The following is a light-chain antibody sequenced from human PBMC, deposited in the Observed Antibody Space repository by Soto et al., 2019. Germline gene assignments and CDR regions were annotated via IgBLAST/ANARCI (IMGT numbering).Light chain of an antibody. CDR1: SSNIGNYY. CDR3: GTGEGSLGIFV. J-gene: IGLJ1*01. CDR2: END. V-gene: IGLV1-51*02. Sequence: QSVLTQPPSVSAAPGQKVTMSCSGGSSNIGNYYVSWHQQLPGTAPKLLIYENDKRPSGIPDRFSGSKSGTSATLGITGLRTGAGAYYYCGTGEGSLGIFVLGTGTRVPVL.